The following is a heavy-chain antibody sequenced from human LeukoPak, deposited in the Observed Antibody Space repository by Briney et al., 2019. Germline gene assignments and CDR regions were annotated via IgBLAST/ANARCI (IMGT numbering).Heavy chain of an antibody. J-gene: IGHJ4*02. CDR3: ARGGGQHLQRSHYLDF. V-gene: IGHV4-34*01. Sequence: PSETLSLTCAVYGDSFSGYYWNWSRQPPGKGQEWIGEINHSGRTNYYPSPESRVTISVDTSKNQVSLKLRSVTDADTAVYFCARGGGQHLQRSHYLDFWGQGTLVTVSS. CDR1: GDSFSGYY. CDR2: INHSGRT. D-gene: IGHD6-13*01.